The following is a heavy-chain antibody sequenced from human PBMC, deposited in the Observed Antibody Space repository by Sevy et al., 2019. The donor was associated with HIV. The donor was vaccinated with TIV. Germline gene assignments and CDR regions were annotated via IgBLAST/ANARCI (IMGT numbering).Heavy chain of an antibody. D-gene: IGHD3-22*01. Sequence: GESLKISCKGSGYSFSSHWIGWVRHMPGKGLEWMGIVLPGDSSTRYSPSFEGQVTFSADKSTSTAYLQWSSLRASDTAIYYCATSRSGYFDSSGYYIYWGQGTLVTVSS. CDR3: ATSRSGYFDSSGYYIY. J-gene: IGHJ4*02. V-gene: IGHV5-51*01. CDR2: VLPGDSST. CDR1: GYSFSSHW.